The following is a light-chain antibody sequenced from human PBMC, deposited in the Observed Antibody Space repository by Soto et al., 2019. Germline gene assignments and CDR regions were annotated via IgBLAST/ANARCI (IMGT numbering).Light chain of an antibody. CDR2: AAS. J-gene: IGKJ1*01. CDR1: QGVRND. V-gene: IGKV1-6*01. Sequence: IQMTQSPSSLSASVGVRVTITCRASQGVRNDVDWYQQKPGQAPKVLIYAASSLQSGVPSRFSGSGSGTDFTLTISRLQPEDSATYYCLQGYHYPWTFGQGTKVEIK. CDR3: LQGYHYPWT.